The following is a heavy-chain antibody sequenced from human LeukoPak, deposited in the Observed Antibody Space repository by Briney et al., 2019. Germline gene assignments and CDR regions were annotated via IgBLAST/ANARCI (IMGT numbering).Heavy chain of an antibody. CDR2: IYPGDSDT. V-gene: IGHV5-51*01. CDR3: AAALSSSYPRACFN. Sequence: VESLKISCNCSRYLFSNYWMGWVRQMPGKGLEWMGIIYPGDSDTRYRPSFQGQVTISVDKSISTAYLQWSSLKASDSAMYYCAAALSSSYPRACFNWGQGTLVTVSS. CDR1: RYLFSNYW. J-gene: IGHJ4*02. D-gene: IGHD2-15*01.